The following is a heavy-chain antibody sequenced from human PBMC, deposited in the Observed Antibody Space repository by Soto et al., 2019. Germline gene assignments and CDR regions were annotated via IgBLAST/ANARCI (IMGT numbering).Heavy chain of an antibody. J-gene: IGHJ4*02. CDR2: VRGDETMT. D-gene: IGHD3-10*01. Sequence: EVQLVESGGGLVQPGGSLRLSCAASGFSFNNYWMHWVRQAPGKGLVWVSRVRGDETMTNYADSVKGRFTISRDNAKNTLYLQMNSLRAEDTAVYFGAREGTKAEFDYWGQGTMVTVSS. CDR3: AREGTKAEFDY. CDR1: GFSFNNYW. V-gene: IGHV3-74*01.